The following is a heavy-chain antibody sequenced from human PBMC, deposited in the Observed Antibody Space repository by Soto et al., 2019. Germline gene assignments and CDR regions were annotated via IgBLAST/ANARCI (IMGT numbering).Heavy chain of an antibody. D-gene: IGHD5-12*01. V-gene: IGHV3-21*01. J-gene: IGHJ3*02. CDR1: GFTYSSYS. CDR2: ISSSSSYI. CDR3: ARDGKVATTFAFDI. Sequence: EVQLVESGGGLVKPGGSLRLSCAASGFTYSSYSMNWVRQAPGKGLEWVSSISSSSSYIYYADSVKGRFTISRDNAKNSLYLQMNSLRAEDTAVYYCARDGKVATTFAFDIWGQGTIVTVSS.